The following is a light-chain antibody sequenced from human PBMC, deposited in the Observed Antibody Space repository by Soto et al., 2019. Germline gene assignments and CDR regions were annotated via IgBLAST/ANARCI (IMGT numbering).Light chain of an antibody. CDR3: QQYTGPPTT. CDR1: QTVSSNY. J-gene: IGKJ5*01. CDR2: GAS. V-gene: IGKV3-20*01. Sequence: EIILKHSPDTLSLSPCERATLSSSASQTVSSNYLAWCQQRPGQAPRLLIYGASTRAAGIPDRFSGSGSGTDFTLTITRLEPEDSAVYFCQQYTGPPTTFGQGTRLEIK.